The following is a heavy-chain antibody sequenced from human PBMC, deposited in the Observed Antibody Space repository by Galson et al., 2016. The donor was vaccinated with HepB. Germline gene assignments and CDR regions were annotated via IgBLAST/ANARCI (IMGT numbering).Heavy chain of an antibody. Sequence: SLRLSCAASGFMFSSYAMHWVRQAPGKGLEWVAFVSYDGTNQYYTDSVKGRFTISRDNSKNTLYLQMNSLRAEDAAVYYCARVAGGFDYVWGDYHRSYYFDYWGQGTRVTVSS. D-gene: IGHD3-16*01. CDR1: GFMFSSYA. V-gene: IGHV3-30-3*01. CDR2: VSYDGTNQ. CDR3: ARVAGGFDYVWGDYHRSYYFDY. J-gene: IGHJ4*02.